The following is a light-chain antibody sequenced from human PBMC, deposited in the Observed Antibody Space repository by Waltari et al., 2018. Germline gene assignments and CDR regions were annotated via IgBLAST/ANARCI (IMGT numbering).Light chain of an antibody. CDR1: QSVSSK. Sequence: EIVMTQSPATPSVSPGERATLSCRASQSVSSKLTWYQQKPGQAPRLLIYGASTRATGSPSRFSGSGSGTDFTLTIRSLQSEDFAVYYCQQYYNWPPVTFGQGTRLEIK. CDR2: GAS. V-gene: IGKV3-15*01. J-gene: IGKJ5*01. CDR3: QQYYNWPPVT.